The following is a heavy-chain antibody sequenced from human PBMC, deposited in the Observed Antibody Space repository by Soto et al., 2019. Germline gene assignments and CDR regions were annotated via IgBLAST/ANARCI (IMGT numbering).Heavy chain of an antibody. Sequence: SETLSLTCTVSGGSISSYYWSWIRQPPGKGLEWIGYIYYSGSTNYNPSLKSRVTISVDTSKNQFSLKLSSVTAADTAVYYCARRRAAAGPYNWFDPWGQGTLVTVS. CDR1: GGSISSYY. J-gene: IGHJ5*02. V-gene: IGHV4-59*08. CDR3: ARRRAAAGPYNWFDP. CDR2: IYYSGST. D-gene: IGHD6-13*01.